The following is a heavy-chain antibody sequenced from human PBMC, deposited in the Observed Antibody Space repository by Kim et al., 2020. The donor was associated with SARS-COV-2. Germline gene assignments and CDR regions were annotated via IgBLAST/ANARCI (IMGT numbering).Heavy chain of an antibody. CDR2: ISAYNGNT. J-gene: IGHJ4*02. D-gene: IGHD3-22*01. CDR3: ARDYPYDSSGYGSDN. V-gene: IGHV1-18*04. Sequence: ASVKVSCKTSGYSFTSFGISWVRQAPGQGLEWMAWISAYNGNTHYAQQFQGRVTLTTDTSTNIAYMELRSLGSDDTALYYCARDYPYDSSGYGSDNWGQGTLVTVSS. CDR1: GYSFTSFG.